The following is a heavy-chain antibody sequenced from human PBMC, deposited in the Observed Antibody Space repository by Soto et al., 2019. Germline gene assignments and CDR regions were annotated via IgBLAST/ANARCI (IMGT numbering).Heavy chain of an antibody. Sequence: PGGSLRLSCAASGFTFSSYGMHWVRQAPGKGLEWVAVIWYDGSNKYYADSVKGRFTISRDNSKNTLYLQMNSLRAEDTAVYYCARRERGYSYGYLDYWGQGTLVTVSS. D-gene: IGHD5-18*01. CDR3: ARRERGYSYGYLDY. CDR1: GFTFSSYG. CDR2: IWYDGSNK. V-gene: IGHV3-33*08. J-gene: IGHJ4*02.